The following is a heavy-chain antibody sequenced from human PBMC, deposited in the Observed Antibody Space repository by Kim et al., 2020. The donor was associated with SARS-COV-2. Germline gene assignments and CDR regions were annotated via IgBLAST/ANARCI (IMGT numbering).Heavy chain of an antibody. CDR2: ISSSGSTI. Sequence: GGSLRLSCAASGFTFSDYYMSWIRQAPGKGLEWVSYISSSGSTIYYADSVKGRFTISRDNAKNSLYLQMNSLRAEDTAVYYCARRDIVLVVYAIYKGGYYYMDVWGKGTTVTVSS. D-gene: IGHD2-8*02. V-gene: IGHV3-11*01. J-gene: IGHJ6*03. CDR3: ARRDIVLVVYAIYKGGYYYMDV. CDR1: GFTFSDYY.